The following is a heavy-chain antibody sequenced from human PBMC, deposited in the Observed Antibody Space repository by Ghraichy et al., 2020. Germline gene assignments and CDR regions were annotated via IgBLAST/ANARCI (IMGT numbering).Heavy chain of an antibody. Sequence: GGSLRLSCAASGFTFSNVWMTWVRQAPGKGLEWVGLIKTKTDGGTTNYAAPVKGRFTISRDDSKNTVYLQMNSLKTEDTAVYYYTTDFWSGYCGSWGQGTLVTVSS. CDR1: GFTFSNVW. V-gene: IGHV3-15*01. CDR2: IKTKTDGGTT. D-gene: IGHD3-3*01. CDR3: TTDFWSGYCGS. J-gene: IGHJ4*02.